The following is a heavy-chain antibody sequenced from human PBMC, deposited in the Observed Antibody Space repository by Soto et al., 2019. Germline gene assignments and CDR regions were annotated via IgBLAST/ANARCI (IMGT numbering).Heavy chain of an antibody. CDR1: GYTFTSYA. CDR3: ARSFYDILTVADY. D-gene: IGHD3-9*01. V-gene: IGHV1-3*01. Sequence: ASVKVSCQASGYTFTSYAMHWVRQAPGQRLEWMGWINAGNGNTKYSQKFQGRVTITRDTSASTAYMELSSLRSEDTAVYYCARSFYDILTVADYWGQGTLVTVSS. CDR2: INAGNGNT. J-gene: IGHJ4*02.